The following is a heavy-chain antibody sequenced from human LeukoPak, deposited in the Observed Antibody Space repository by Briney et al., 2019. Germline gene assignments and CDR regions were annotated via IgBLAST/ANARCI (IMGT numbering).Heavy chain of an antibody. D-gene: IGHD2-15*01. CDR2: VSDSGNTT. Sequence: PGGSLRLSCAASGLTFSSYAMSWVRQAPGKGLEWVSAVSDSGNTTYYVGSVKGRFTISRDNSRNTLFLQMNSLRVEDTAVYYCAKLQKTSCYSVGDYWGQGTLVTVSS. CDR1: GLTFSSYA. J-gene: IGHJ4*02. V-gene: IGHV3-23*01. CDR3: AKLQKTSCYSVGDY.